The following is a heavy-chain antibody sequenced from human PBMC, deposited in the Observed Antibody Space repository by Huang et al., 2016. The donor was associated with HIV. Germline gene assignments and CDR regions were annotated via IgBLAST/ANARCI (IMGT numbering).Heavy chain of an antibody. Sequence: QVQLQESGPGLVKPSETLSLTCTVSGGSISMQYLSWIRQPPGTGLEWIGSIDYSGSTNYSPSLKSRVTILLDTSKNQFSLRVNSVTAADTAMYYCARDHHDFWRGYRRMYFFDHWGQGTLVTVSS. CDR1: GGSISMQY. CDR3: ARDHHDFWRGYRRMYFFDH. CDR2: IDYSGST. V-gene: IGHV4-59*11. J-gene: IGHJ4*02. D-gene: IGHD3-3*01.